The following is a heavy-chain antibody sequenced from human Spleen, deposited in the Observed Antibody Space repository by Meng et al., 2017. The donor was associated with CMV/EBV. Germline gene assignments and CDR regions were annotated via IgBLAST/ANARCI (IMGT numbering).Heavy chain of an antibody. CDR3: AKIGDLRQLIP. D-gene: IGHD2-21*02. J-gene: IGHJ5*02. Sequence: GGSLRLSCTASGFSLNTYIGHWVRQAPGKGLEWVAVISYDIRNQYYADSVQGRFTISRDESKNTLYLQMNSLRAEDTAIYYCAKIGDLRQLIPWGQGTLVTVSS. V-gene: IGHV3-30*07. CDR1: GFSLNTYI. CDR2: ISYDIRNQ.